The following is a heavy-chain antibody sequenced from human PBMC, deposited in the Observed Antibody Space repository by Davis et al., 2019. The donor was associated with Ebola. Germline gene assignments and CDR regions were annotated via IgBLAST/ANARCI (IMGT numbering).Heavy chain of an antibody. CDR2: IDPNSGGT. CDR1: GYTFTAYY. D-gene: IGHD6-13*01. J-gene: IGHJ5*02. V-gene: IGHV1-2*02. CDR3: AGQLTDNWLDP. Sequence: ASVKVSCKASGYTFTAYYMHWVRQAPGQGLEWMGWIDPNSGGTNYAQQFQGRVTMTRDTSINTAYMEVSRLRSDDTALYYCAGQLTDNWLDPWGQGTLVTVSS.